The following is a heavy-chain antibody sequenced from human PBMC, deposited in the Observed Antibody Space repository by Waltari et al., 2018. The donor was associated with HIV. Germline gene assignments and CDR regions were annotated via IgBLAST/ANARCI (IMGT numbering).Heavy chain of an antibody. Sequence: EVRLVQSGGGLVKPGESLTLSCPASGFNFNPFILTWVRLAPGKGLEWVSSISRGSSYSYYSDAVKGRFTVSRDNAKNSLLLQLNTLTAEDTALYYCVRDRTSLTTGDFESWGQGAPVTVSS. CDR2: ISRGSSYS. D-gene: IGHD1-1*01. CDR3: VRDRTSLTTGDFES. J-gene: IGHJ4*02. CDR1: GFNFNPFI. V-gene: IGHV3-21*02.